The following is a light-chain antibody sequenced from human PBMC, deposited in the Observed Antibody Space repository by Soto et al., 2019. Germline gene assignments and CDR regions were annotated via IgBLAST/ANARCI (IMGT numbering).Light chain of an antibody. Sequence: EIVMTQSPATLSVSPGERATLSCRASQSVSSNLAWYQQKPGQAPRLLIYAASSRATGIPDRFSGSVSGTDFTLTISRLEPEDFAVYYCQQYGSSPRITFGPGTKVDI. CDR1: QSVSSN. J-gene: IGKJ3*01. V-gene: IGKV3-20*01. CDR3: QQYGSSPRIT. CDR2: AAS.